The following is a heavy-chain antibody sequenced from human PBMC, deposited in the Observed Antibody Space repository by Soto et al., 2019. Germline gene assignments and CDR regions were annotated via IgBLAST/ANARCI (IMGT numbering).Heavy chain of an antibody. CDR2: ISGSGGST. D-gene: IGHD6-13*01. CDR3: AKAPVRNSVYYFDY. Sequence: PGGSLRLSCAASGFTFSSYAMHWVRQAPGKGLEWVSAISGSGGSTYYADSVKGRFTISRDNSKNTLYLQMNSLRAEDTAVYYCAKAPVRNSVYYFDYWGQGTLVPSPQ. J-gene: IGHJ4*02. CDR1: GFTFSSYA. V-gene: IGHV3-23*01.